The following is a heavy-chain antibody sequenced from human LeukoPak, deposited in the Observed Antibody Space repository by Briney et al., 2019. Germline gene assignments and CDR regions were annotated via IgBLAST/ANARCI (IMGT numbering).Heavy chain of an antibody. J-gene: IGHJ6*04. D-gene: IGHD3-10*02. CDR1: GFTFSTYS. CDR2: ISSSSTYI. Sequence: GGSLRLSCAGTGFTFSTYSMSWVRQAPGEGLEWVSSISSSSTYIYYADSVKGRFTISRDNAKNSLYLQMNSLRAEDTAVYYCAELGITMIGGVWGKGTTVTISS. V-gene: IGHV3-21*01. CDR3: AELGITMIGGV.